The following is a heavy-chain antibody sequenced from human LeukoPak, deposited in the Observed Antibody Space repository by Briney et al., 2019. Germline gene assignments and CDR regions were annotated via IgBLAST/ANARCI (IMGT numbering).Heavy chain of an antibody. V-gene: IGHV3-15*01. CDR2: IKSETDGGAT. D-gene: IGHD1-26*01. CDR1: GITFNNGL. Sequence: GALRLSCSASGITFNNGLVGWVRQASGKGLEWVSPIKSETDGGATHYAAPVQGRFTISRDDSEKTLFLQMNSLKTEDTAVYYCTTGGRNGAFQFDPWGQGTLVTVSS. CDR3: TTGGRNGAFQFDP. J-gene: IGHJ5*02.